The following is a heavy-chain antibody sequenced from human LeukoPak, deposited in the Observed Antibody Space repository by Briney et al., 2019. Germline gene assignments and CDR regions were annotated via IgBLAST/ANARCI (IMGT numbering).Heavy chain of an antibody. V-gene: IGHV3-23*01. CDR2: LSGSADNI. CDR1: GFTLRSYV. CDR3: AKTGPLPSGSSQGLDV. J-gene: IGHJ6*02. Sequence: GGSLRLSCAASGFTLRSYVMSWVRQAPGKGLEWVSALSGSADNIYYADAVKGRFTISRDNSKNTLYLQMYSLRGEDTAVYYCAKTGPLPSGSSQGLDVWGQGTTVTVSS. D-gene: IGHD5-12*01.